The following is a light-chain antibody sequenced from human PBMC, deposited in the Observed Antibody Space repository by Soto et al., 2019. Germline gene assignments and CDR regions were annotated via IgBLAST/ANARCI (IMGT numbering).Light chain of an antibody. J-gene: IGKJ2*01. CDR3: QQSYRSPYT. CDR2: GAS. Sequence: IQLTQSPSSLSASVGTRVTSPCRASKTLTTFLNWFQQKPGKAPTLPIYGASSLQSGVPSRFSGGESRTDFTLTISSLQTEDLATYYCQQSYRSPYTFGQGTKLEI. CDR1: KTLTTF. V-gene: IGKV1-39*01.